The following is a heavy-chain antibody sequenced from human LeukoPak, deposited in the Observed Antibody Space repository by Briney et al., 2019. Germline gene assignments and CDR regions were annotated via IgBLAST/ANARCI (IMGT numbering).Heavy chain of an antibody. CDR2: ISYDGSNK. Sequence: PGGSLRLSCAASGFTFSSYGMHWVRQAPGKGLEWVAVISYDGSNKYYADSVKGRFTISRDNSKNTLYLQMNSLRAEDTAVYYCAKDQSSGWYMGIQYNWFDPWGQGTLVTVSS. J-gene: IGHJ5*02. V-gene: IGHV3-30*18. CDR1: GFTFSSYG. CDR3: AKDQSSGWYMGIQYNWFDP. D-gene: IGHD6-19*01.